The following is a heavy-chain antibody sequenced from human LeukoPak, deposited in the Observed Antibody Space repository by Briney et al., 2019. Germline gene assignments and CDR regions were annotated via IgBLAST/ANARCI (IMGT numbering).Heavy chain of an antibody. CDR1: GGSFSGYY. Sequence: SETLSLTCGVYGGSFSGYYWGWIRQPPGKGLEWFGETHHTESTNYNPSLKSRVTISVDTSKKQFFLNLSSMTAADTAVYYCARISDSGWPGGFSHYYGMDVWGQGTTVTVSS. CDR3: ARISDSGWPGGFSHYYGMDV. J-gene: IGHJ6*02. CDR2: THHTEST. V-gene: IGHV4-34*01. D-gene: IGHD6-19*01.